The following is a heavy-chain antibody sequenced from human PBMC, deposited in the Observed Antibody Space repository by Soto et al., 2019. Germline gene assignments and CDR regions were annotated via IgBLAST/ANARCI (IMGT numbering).Heavy chain of an antibody. CDR2: IYWDDDK. J-gene: IGHJ5*02. D-gene: IGHD3-22*01. CDR1: GFSLSTSGVG. CDR3: AHSLIGYYYDSSGSNWFDP. V-gene: IGHV2-5*02. Sequence: GPTLVNPTQTLTLPCTFSGFSLSTSGVGVGWIRQPPGKALEWLALIYWDDDKRYSPSLKSRLTITKDTSKNQVVLTMTNMDPVDTATYYCAHSLIGYYYDSSGSNWFDPWGQGTLVTVSS.